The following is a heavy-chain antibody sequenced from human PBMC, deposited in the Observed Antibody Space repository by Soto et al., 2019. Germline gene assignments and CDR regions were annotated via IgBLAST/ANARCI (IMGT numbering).Heavy chain of an antibody. CDR1: GGSISSYY. D-gene: IGHD2-15*01. CDR3: ARAGGYCSGGSCYGEIDY. CDR2: IYYSGNT. V-gene: IGHV4-59*01. J-gene: IGHJ4*02. Sequence: SETLSLTCTVSGGSISSYYWSWIRQPPGKGLEWIGYIYYSGNTNYNPSLKSRVTISVDTSKNQFSLKLSSVTAADTAVYYCARAGGYCSGGSCYGEIDYWGQGTLVTAPQ.